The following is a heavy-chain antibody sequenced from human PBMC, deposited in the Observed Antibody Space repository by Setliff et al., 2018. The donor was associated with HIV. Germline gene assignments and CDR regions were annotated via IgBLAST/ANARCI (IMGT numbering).Heavy chain of an antibody. CDR1: SGSINYYY. Sequence: SETLSLTCNVSSGSINYYYWSWVRQPPGRGLEGIGYVSHSGSTSYNPSLNSRVTMSVDTSRDQFPLKLSSVTAADTAVYYCARTRGRALLSYYFDSWGQGRLVTVSS. J-gene: IGHJ4*02. V-gene: IGHV4-59*01. CDR3: ARTRGRALLSYYFDS. D-gene: IGHD2-2*01. CDR2: VSHSGST.